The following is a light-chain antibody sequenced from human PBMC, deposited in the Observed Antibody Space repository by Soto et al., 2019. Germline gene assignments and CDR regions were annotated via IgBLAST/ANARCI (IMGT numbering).Light chain of an antibody. CDR1: SSDVGGYNY. CDR2: EVS. Sequence: QSALTQPPSASGSPGQSVTISCTGTSSDVGGYNYVSWYQQHPGKAPKLMIYEVSKRPSGVPDRFSGSKSGNTASLTVSGLQAEDEADYYCSSYAGSNILVGFGGGTKVTVL. V-gene: IGLV2-8*01. CDR3: SSYAGSNILVG. J-gene: IGLJ2*01.